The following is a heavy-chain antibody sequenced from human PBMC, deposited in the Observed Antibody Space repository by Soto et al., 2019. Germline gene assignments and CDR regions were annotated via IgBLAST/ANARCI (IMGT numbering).Heavy chain of an antibody. CDR1: GGTFSSYA. CDR2: IIPIFGTA. CDR3: ASAPSSGSRFYYYGMDV. V-gene: IGHV1-69*13. D-gene: IGHD3-10*01. Sequence: ASVKVSCKASGGTFSSYAISWVRQAPGQGLEWMGGIIPIFGTANYAQKFQGRVTITADESTSTAYMELSSLRSEDTAVYYCASAPSSGSRFYYYGMDVWGQGTTVTVSS. J-gene: IGHJ6*02.